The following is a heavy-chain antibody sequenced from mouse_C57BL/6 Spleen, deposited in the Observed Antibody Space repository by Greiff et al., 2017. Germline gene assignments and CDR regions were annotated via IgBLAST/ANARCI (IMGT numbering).Heavy chain of an antibody. Sequence: EVKLMESGGDLVKPGGSLKLSCAASGFTFSSYGMSWVRQTPDKRLEWVATISSGGSYTYYPDSVKGRFTISRDNAKNTLYLQMSSLKSEDTAMYYCARHGYDGTGNYAMDYWGQGTSVTVSS. CDR2: ISSGGSYT. J-gene: IGHJ4*01. CDR3: ARHGYDGTGNYAMDY. D-gene: IGHD2-2*01. V-gene: IGHV5-6*01. CDR1: GFTFSSYG.